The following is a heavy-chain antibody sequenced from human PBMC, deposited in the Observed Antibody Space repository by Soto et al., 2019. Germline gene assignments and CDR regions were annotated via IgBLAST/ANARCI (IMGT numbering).Heavy chain of an antibody. CDR1: GFSFSNYE. Sequence: XGSLRLSCAASGFSFSNYEMNWVRQAPGKGLEWVAYISSGGDTIHYADSVRGRFTVSRDNARNSLSLQMNTLRVEDTALYYCARDRAAGGYWGQGKLVTVSS. V-gene: IGHV3-48*03. CDR3: ARDRAAGGY. J-gene: IGHJ4*02. D-gene: IGHD6-13*01. CDR2: ISSGGDTI.